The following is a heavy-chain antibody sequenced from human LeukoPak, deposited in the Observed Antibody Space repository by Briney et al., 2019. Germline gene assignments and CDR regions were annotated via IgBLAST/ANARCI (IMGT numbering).Heavy chain of an antibody. CDR3: ASSSSGGYKFDY. D-gene: IGHD6-19*01. CDR1: GFTFSSYV. J-gene: IGHJ4*02. CDR2: ISASGGST. Sequence: PGGSLRLSCAASGFTFSSYVMSWVRQAPGKGLEWVSAISASGGSTFYADSVKGRFTISRDNSKNTLYLQMNSLRAEDTAVYYCASSSSGGYKFDYWGQGTLVTVSS. V-gene: IGHV3-23*01.